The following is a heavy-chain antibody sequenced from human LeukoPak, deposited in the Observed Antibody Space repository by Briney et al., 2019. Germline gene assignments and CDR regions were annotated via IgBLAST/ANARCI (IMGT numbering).Heavy chain of an antibody. D-gene: IGHD4-17*01. Sequence: PGGSLSSSCPAPGSPLRANGRPWFRRAPGKGLGWVANINQDGSEKYYVDSVKGRFTISRDNAKNSVYLQMNSLRAEDTAVYFCARRGATVTDDWGQGTLVTVSS. CDR3: ARRGATVTDD. CDR1: GSPLRANG. J-gene: IGHJ4*02. V-gene: IGHV3-7*01. CDR2: INQDGSEK.